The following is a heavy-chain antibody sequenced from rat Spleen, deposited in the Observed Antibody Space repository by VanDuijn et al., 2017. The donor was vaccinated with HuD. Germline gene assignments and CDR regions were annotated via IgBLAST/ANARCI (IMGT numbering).Heavy chain of an antibody. CDR3: ARKAIRGFDY. V-gene: IGHV3-4*01. J-gene: IGHJ2*01. D-gene: IGHD4-3*01. CDR2: ISYSGNT. CDR1: GYTITSGY. Sequence: EIQLQESGPGLVKPSQSLSLTCSVTGYTITSGYDWSWIRKFPGNKMEWMGYISYSGNTNYNPSLKSRISITRDTSKNQFFLQLNSVTAEDTATYYCARKAIRGFDYWGQGVMVTVSS.